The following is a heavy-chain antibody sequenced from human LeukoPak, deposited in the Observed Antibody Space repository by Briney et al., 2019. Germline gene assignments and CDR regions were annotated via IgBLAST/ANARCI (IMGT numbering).Heavy chain of an antibody. CDR2: IYHSGST. Sequence: SETLSLTCAVSGYSIIRGYYWGWIRQPPGKGLEWIGGIYHSGSTYYNPSLKSRVTMSVDTSKNQFSLKLSSVTAADTAVYYCAREPAWAYFDYWGQGTLVTVSS. CDR3: AREPAWAYFDY. V-gene: IGHV4-38-2*02. J-gene: IGHJ4*02. CDR1: GYSIIRGYY. D-gene: IGHD7-27*01.